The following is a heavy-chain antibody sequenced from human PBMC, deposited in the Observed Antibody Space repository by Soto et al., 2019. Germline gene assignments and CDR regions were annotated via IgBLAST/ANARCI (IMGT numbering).Heavy chain of an antibody. D-gene: IGHD4-17*01. CDR2: INHSGST. J-gene: IGHJ2*01. Sequence: QVQLQQWGAGLLKPSETLSLTCAVYGGSFSGYYWSWIRQPPGKGLEWIGEINHSGSTNYNPSLKSRVTISVDTSTNQCSLKLSSVTAADTAVYYCATGHDYGDAYWYFDLWGRGTLVTVSS. CDR3: ATGHDYGDAYWYFDL. CDR1: GGSFSGYY. V-gene: IGHV4-34*01.